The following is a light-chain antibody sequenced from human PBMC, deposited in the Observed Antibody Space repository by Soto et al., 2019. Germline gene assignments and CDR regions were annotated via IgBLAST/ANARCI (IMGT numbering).Light chain of an antibody. CDR3: QSYDSSLSAVV. V-gene: IGLV1-40*01. CDR2: DNT. CDR1: SSNIGAGYD. J-gene: IGLJ2*01. Sequence: QSVLTQPPSVPGAPGQRVTVSCTGGSSNIGAGYDVHWYQQLPGTAPKLLIYDNTNRPSGVPDRFSGSKSGTSASLAITGLQAEDEADYYCQSYDSSLSAVVFGGGTKLTVL.